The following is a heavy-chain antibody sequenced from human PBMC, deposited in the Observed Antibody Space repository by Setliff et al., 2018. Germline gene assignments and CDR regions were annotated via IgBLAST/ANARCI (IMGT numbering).Heavy chain of an antibody. D-gene: IGHD3-10*01. CDR3: VRAGSGIGGDLDY. CDR1: RDSFTNYW. V-gene: IGHV5-51*01. CDR2: IFPADADT. Sequence: GESLKISCKESRDSFTNYWIIWVRQVPGKGLEWMGMIFPADADTRYSPSFQGQVTISADKSISTAYLQWSSLKASDTAMYYCVRAGSGIGGDLDYWGQGTLVTVSS. J-gene: IGHJ4*02.